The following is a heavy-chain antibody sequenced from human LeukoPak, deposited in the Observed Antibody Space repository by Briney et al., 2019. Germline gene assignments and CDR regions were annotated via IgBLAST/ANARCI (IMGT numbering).Heavy chain of an antibody. CDR2: INHSGVSI. J-gene: IGHJ4*02. V-gene: IGHV3-48*03. CDR1: GFTFSSYE. D-gene: IGHD6-19*01. Sequence: GGSLRLSCAASGFTFSSYEMNWVRQAPGKGLEWLSYINHSGVSIYYADSVKGRFTISRDNAKNSLYLQMNSLRAEDTAVYYCASRRSSGAFEYWGQGTLVTVSS. CDR3: ASRRSSGAFEY.